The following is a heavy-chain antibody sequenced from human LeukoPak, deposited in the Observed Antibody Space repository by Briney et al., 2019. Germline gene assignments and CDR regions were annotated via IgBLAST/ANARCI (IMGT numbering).Heavy chain of an antibody. J-gene: IGHJ4*02. CDR3: ALNRGSGWYFHY. Sequence: GRSLRLSCAASGFTFSSYAMYWVRQAPGKGLQWVATILYDGSNKYCVDSVKGRFTISRDNSKNTLYLQMNSLRAEDTAVYYCALNRGSGWYFHYWGQGTLVTVSS. CDR2: ILYDGSNK. V-gene: IGHV3-30*04. CDR1: GFTFSSYA. D-gene: IGHD6-19*01.